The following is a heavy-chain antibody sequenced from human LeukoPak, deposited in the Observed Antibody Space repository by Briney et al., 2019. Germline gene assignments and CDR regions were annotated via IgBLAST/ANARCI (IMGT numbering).Heavy chain of an antibody. CDR2: IDPISGDA. V-gene: IGHV1-2*02. Sequence: GASVKVSCKTFGYTFSGYYIHWVRQAPGQGLEWMGWIDPISGDAKYTQKFQGRVTMTRDTSINTLYLEVRSDDTAVYYCARGEQWLVRYWGQGTLVTVSS. J-gene: IGHJ4*02. D-gene: IGHD6-19*01. CDR1: GYTFSGYY. CDR3: ARGEQWLVRY.